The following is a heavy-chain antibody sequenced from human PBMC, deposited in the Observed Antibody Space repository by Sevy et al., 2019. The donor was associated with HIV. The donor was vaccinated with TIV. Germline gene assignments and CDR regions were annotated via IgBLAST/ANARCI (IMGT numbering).Heavy chain of an antibody. CDR2: IKQDGSDK. J-gene: IGHJ4*02. Sequence: GGSLRLSCVASGFTLSSYWMSWVRQVPGQVLEWVADIKQDGSDKNSLDSVKGRFTISRDNAKKSLYLQMNNLRVEDTALYYCVRVRAFLLFGELPRYRFDSWGQGTLLTVSS. D-gene: IGHD3-10*01. CDR1: GFTLSSYW. CDR3: VRVRAFLLFGELPRYRFDS. V-gene: IGHV3-7*04.